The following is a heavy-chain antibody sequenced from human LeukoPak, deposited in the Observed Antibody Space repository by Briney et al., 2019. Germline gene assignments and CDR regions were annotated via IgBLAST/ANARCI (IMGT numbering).Heavy chain of an antibody. CDR3: ARDQEGFDY. J-gene: IGHJ4*02. CDR2: IYPRDGST. CDR1: GYTFTSNY. V-gene: IGHV1-46*01. Sequence: ASVTVSCTASGYTFTSNYIHWVRQAPGQGLEWMGMIYPRDGSTSYAQKFQGRVTVTRDTSTSTVHMELSGLRSEDTAVYYCARDQEGFDYWGQGTLVTVSS.